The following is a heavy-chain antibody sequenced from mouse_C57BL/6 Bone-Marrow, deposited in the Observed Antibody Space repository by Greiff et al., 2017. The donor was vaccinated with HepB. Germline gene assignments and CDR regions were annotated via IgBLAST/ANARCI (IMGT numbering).Heavy chain of an antibody. D-gene: IGHD2-5*01. J-gene: IGHJ3*01. V-gene: IGHV5-12*01. CDR1: GFTFSDYY. CDR2: ISNGGGST. CDR3: ARPSTIVTTSGWSY. Sequence: EVQVVESGGGLVQPGGSLKLSCAASGFTFSDYYMYWVRQTPEKRLEWVAYISNGGGSTYYPDTVKGRFTISRDNAKNTLYLQMSRLKSEDTAMYYCARPSTIVTTSGWSYWGQGTLVTVSA.